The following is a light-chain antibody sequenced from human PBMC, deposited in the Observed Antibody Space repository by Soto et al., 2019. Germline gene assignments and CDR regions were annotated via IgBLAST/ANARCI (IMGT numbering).Light chain of an antibody. CDR1: QNVGRN. Sequence: EIVMTQSPDTLSVSPGERATLSCRASQNVGRNVAWYQQRPGQAPRLLIHGTSTRAADIPARFSGSVSGTEFTLTITSPQPEDFVIYYCKQYNNWPPMSTFGQGTKLEMK. CDR2: GTS. CDR3: KQYNNWPPMST. V-gene: IGKV3-15*01. J-gene: IGKJ2*01.